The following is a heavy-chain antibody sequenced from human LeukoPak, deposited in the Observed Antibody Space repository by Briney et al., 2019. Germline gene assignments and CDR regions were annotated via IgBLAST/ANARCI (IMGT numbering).Heavy chain of an antibody. CDR3: ARAQTYYYDSSGYDFDY. CDR1: GYTFTGYY. D-gene: IGHD3-22*01. CDR2: INPNSGGT. V-gene: IGHV1-2*02. Sequence: ASVKVSCEASGYTFTGYYMHWVRQAPGQGLEWMGWINPNSGGTNYAQKFQGRVTMTRDTSISTAYMELSRLRSDDTAVYYCARAQTYYYDSSGYDFDYWGQGTLVTVSS. J-gene: IGHJ4*02.